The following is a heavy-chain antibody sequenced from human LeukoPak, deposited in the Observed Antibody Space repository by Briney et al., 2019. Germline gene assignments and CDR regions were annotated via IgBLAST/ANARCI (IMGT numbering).Heavy chain of an antibody. J-gene: IGHJ4*02. CDR1: GYTFTTYG. CDR3: VRGSFKWKSGSVGY. CDR2: VSTNSGNT. D-gene: IGHD3-10*01. Sequence: ASVKVSCKASGYTFTTYGISWVRQAPGQGLEWMGWVSTNSGNTNYAQKFQDRVTMTTDTSTSTAYMELRSLTSDDTAVYYCVRGSFKWKSGSVGYWGQGTLVTVSS. V-gene: IGHV1-18*01.